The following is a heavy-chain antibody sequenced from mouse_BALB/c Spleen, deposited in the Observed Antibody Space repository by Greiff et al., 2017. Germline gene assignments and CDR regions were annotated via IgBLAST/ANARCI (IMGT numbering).Heavy chain of an antibody. D-gene: IGHD3-2*02. CDR3: ARAQRGAMDY. CDR1: GYTFTSYW. J-gene: IGHJ4*01. Sequence: VQLQQPGAELVKPGASVKLSCKASGYTFTSYWMHWVKQRPGQGLEWIGEINPSNGRTNYNEKFKSKATLTVDKSSSTAYMQLSSLTSEDSAVYYCARAQRGAMDYWGQGTSVTVSS. V-gene: IGHV1S81*02. CDR2: INPSNGRT.